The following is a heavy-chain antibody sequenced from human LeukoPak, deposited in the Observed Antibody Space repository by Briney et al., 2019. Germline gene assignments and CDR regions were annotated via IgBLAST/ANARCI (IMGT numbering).Heavy chain of an antibody. CDR3: ARDGGIFGVVTSFDP. CDR1: GYTFTGYY. J-gene: IGHJ5*02. CDR2: INPNSGGT. Sequence: SVKVSCKASGYTFTGYYMHWVRQAPGQGLEWMGWINPNSGGTNYAQKFQGRVTMTRDTSISTAYMELSRLRSDDTAVYYCARDGGIFGVVTSFDPWGQGTLVTVSS. D-gene: IGHD3-3*01. V-gene: IGHV1-2*02.